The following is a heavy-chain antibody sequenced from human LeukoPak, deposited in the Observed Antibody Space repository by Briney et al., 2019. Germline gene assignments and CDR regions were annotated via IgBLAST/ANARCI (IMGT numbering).Heavy chain of an antibody. Sequence: ASVKVSCKASGYTFTGYYMHWVRQAPGQGLEWMGWINPNSGNTGYAQKFQGRVTMTRNTSISTAYMELSSLRSEDTAVYYCARGSIAAAGYYYYMDVWGKGTTVTVSS. CDR3: ARGSIAAAGYYYYMDV. CDR1: GYTFTGYY. V-gene: IGHV1-8*02. D-gene: IGHD6-13*01. J-gene: IGHJ6*03. CDR2: INPNSGNT.